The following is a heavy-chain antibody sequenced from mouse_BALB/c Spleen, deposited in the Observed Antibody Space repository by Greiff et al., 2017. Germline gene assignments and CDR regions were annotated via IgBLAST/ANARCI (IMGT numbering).Heavy chain of an antibody. CDR1: GYSITSDYA. J-gene: IGHJ2*01. CDR2: ISYSGST. Sequence: EVKLLESGPGLVKPSQSLSLTCTVTGYSITSDYAWNWIRQFPGNKLEWMGYISYSGSTSYNPSLKSRISITRDTSKNQFFLQLNSVTTEDTATYYCARDGYYFDYWGQGTTLTVSS. V-gene: IGHV3-2*02. CDR3: ARDGYYFDY. D-gene: IGHD2-3*01.